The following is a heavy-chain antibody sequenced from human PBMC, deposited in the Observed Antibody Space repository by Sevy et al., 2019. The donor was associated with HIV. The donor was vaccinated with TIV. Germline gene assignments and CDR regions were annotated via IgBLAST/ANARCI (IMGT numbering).Heavy chain of an antibody. CDR1: AFTFSRYW. V-gene: IGHV3-7*01. J-gene: IGHJ4*02. CDR3: ARDSGNYYFNY. CDR2: IKQDGSQK. Sequence: GRSLRLSCAASAFTFSRYWMGWVRQAPGKGLEWVANIKQDGSQKYYVDSVKGRFTISRDNAKNSLYLQMNSLRAEDTAVYYCARDSGNYYFNYWGQGALVTVSS. D-gene: IGHD1-26*01.